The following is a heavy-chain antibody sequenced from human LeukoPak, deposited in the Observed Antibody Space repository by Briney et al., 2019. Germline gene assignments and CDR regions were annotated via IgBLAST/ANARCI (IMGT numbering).Heavy chain of an antibody. CDR2: IYTSGST. CDR1: GGSISSYY. J-gene: IGHJ5*02. V-gene: IGHV4-4*09. D-gene: IGHD3-10*01. Sequence: SETLSLTCTVSGGSISSYYWSWIRQPPGKGLEWIGYIYTSGSTYYNPSLKSRVTISVDTSKNQFSLKLSSVTAADTAVYYCARELWFANAPGSWLDPWGQGTLVTVSS. CDR3: ARELWFANAPGSWLDP.